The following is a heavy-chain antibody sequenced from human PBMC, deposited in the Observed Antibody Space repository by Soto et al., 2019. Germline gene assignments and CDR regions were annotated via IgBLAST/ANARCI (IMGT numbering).Heavy chain of an antibody. V-gene: IGHV4-38-2*01. CDR3: ARASPRSTIIPYLYSYYGMDV. CDR2: IYHSGST. Sequence: SETLSLTCAVSGYSISSGYYWGWIRQPPGKGLEWIGSIYHSGSTYYNPSLKSRVTISVDTSKNQFSLKLSSVTAADTAVYYCARASPRSTIIPYLYSYYGMDVWGQGTTVTVSS. J-gene: IGHJ6*02. D-gene: IGHD2-15*01. CDR1: GYSISSGYY.